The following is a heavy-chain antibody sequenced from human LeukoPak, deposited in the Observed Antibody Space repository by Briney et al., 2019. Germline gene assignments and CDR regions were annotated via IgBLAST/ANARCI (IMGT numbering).Heavy chain of an antibody. Sequence: SQTLSLTCTVSGGSISSGDYYWSWIRQPPGKGLEWIGYIYYSGSTYYNPSLKCRVTISVDTSKNQFSLKLSSVTAADTAVYYCARGKGGSYPYYFDYWGQGTLVTVSS. J-gene: IGHJ4*02. V-gene: IGHV4-30-4*08. D-gene: IGHD1-26*01. CDR3: ARGKGGSYPYYFDY. CDR2: IYYSGST. CDR1: GGSISSGDYY.